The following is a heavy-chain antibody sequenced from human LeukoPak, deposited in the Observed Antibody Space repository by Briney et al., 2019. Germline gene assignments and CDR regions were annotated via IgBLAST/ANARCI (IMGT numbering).Heavy chain of an antibody. D-gene: IGHD2-2*01. CDR2: TNPSGGST. J-gene: IGHJ4*02. CDR1: GYTFTSYY. V-gene: IGHV1-46*01. CDR3: AISTRQLYYFDY. Sequence: ASVKVSCKASGYTFTSYYMHWVRQAPGQGLEWMGITNPSGGSTSYAQKFQGRVTMTRDTSTSTVYMELSSLRSEDTAVYYCAISTRQLYYFDYWGQGTLVTVSS.